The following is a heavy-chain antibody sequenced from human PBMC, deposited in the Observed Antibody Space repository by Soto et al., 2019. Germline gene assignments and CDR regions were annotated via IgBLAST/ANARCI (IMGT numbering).Heavy chain of an antibody. J-gene: IGHJ6*02. CDR1: GFTFSSYG. CDR2: ISYDGSNK. V-gene: IGHV3-30*18. CDR3: AKDRRGGVGDTAMVFPPSYYYYGMDV. Sequence: GGSLRLSCAASGFTFSSYGMHWVRQAPGKGLEWVAVISYDGSNKYYADSVKGRFTISRDNSKNTLYLQMNSLRAEDTAVYYCAKDRRGGVGDTAMVFPPSYYYYGMDVWGQGTTVTVSS. D-gene: IGHD5-18*01.